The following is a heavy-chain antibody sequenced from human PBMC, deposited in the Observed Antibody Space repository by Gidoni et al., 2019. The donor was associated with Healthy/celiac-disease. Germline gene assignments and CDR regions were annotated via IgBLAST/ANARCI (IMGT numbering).Heavy chain of an antibody. CDR1: GFSFSSYA. CDR2: ISGSGRST. J-gene: IGHJ5*02. V-gene: IGHV3-23*01. CDR3: AKDQTSFDWLSRGNWFDP. Sequence: VQLLESGGGLVQPGGSLRLSCAASGFSFSSYAMSWVRHAPGKGLEWVSAISGSGRSTYYADSVKGRFTSSRDNSKNTLYLQMNSLRAEDTAVYYCAKDQTSFDWLSRGNWFDPWGQVTLVTVSS. D-gene: IGHD3-9*01.